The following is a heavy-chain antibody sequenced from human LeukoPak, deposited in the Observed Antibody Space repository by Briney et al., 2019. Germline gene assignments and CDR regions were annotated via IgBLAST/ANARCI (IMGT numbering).Heavy chain of an antibody. CDR3: AREMLTFGGVIVPTPTDY. CDR1: GFTVSSNY. CDR2: IYSGGST. Sequence: PGGSLRLSCAASGFTVSSNYMSWVRQAPGKGLEWVSVIYSGGSTYYADSVKGRFTISRDNAKNSLYLQMNSLRAEDTAVYYCAREMLTFGGVIVPTPTDYWGQGTLVTVSS. V-gene: IGHV3-66*01. J-gene: IGHJ4*02. D-gene: IGHD3-16*02.